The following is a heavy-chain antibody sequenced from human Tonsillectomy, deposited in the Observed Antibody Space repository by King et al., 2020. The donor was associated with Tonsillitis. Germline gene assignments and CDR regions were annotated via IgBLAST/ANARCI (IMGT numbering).Heavy chain of an antibody. D-gene: IGHD3-22*01. J-gene: IGHJ4*02. Sequence: VQLVQSGAEVKKPGASVKVSCKASGYTFTSYYMHRVRQAPGQGLEWMGIINPSDGNTNYAQKFQGRVTMTRDTSTSTVYMELNSLRSEDTAVYYCARGPRVYDSSGRYFDYWGQGTLVTVSS. CDR3: ARGPRVYDSSGRYFDY. CDR1: GYTFTSYY. V-gene: IGHV1-46*03. CDR2: INPSDGNT.